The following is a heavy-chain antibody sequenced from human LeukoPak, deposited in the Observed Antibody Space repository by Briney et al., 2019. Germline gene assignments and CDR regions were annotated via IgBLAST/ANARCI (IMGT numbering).Heavy chain of an antibody. CDR3: ARDQCSRTSCWIFDY. Sequence: ASVKVSCKASGYTFTGYYMHWVRQAPGQGLEWMGWINPNSGGTNSAQRFQGRVTMTRDTSISTAYMELSRLTSDDTAVYYCARDQCSRTSCWIFDYWGQGTLVTVSS. CDR2: INPNSGGT. J-gene: IGHJ4*02. CDR1: GYTFTGYY. V-gene: IGHV1-2*02. D-gene: IGHD2-2*01.